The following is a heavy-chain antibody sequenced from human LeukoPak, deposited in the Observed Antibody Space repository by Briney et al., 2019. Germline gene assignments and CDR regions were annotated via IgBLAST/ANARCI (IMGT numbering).Heavy chain of an antibody. CDR1: GGSISSGGYY. CDR2: IYYSGSN. D-gene: IGHD4-17*01. J-gene: IGHJ6*02. Sequence: SETLSLTCTVSGGSISSGGYYWRWIRQHPGKGLEWIGYIYYSGSNYYNPSLKSRVTMSVDTSKNQFSLKLSSVLAADTAVYYCARDRGRKTTVVTTYYGMDVWGQGTTVTVSS. CDR3: ARDRGRKTTVVTTYYGMDV. V-gene: IGHV4-31*03.